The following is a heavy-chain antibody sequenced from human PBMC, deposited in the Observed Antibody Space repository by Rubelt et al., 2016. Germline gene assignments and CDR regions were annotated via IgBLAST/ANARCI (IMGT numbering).Heavy chain of an antibody. CDR2: ISTSGSTI. CDR3: AKVFVLPGSTMAGHFDY. J-gene: IGHJ4*02. V-gene: IGHV3-48*01. D-gene: IGHD3-10*02. CDR1: SFS. Sequence: SFSMSWVRQVPGKGLEWVSWISTSGSTIFYADSVKGRFTISRDNARDNAKSSLYLQMDSLRADDTAVYYCAKVFVLPGSTMAGHFDYWGQGTLVTVSS.